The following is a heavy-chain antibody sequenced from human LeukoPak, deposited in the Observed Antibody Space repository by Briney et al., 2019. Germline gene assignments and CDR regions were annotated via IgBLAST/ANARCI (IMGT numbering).Heavy chain of an antibody. V-gene: IGHV3-30*02. CDR1: GFTFSSYG. Sequence: HPGGSLRLSCAASGFTFSSYGMHWVRQAPGKGLEWVAFIRYDGSNKYYADSVKGRFTISRDNSKNTLYLQMNSLRAEDTAVYYCASCGSPNFEVHYGMDVWGQGTTVTVSS. J-gene: IGHJ6*02. CDR2: IRYDGSNK. CDR3: ASCGSPNFEVHYGMDV. D-gene: IGHD2-21*01.